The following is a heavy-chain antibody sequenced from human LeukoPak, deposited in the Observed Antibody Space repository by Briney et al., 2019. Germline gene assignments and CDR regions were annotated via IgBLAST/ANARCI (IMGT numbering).Heavy chain of an antibody. CDR2: IYTSGST. Sequence: SETLSLTCTVSGGFISSYYWSWIRQPPGKGLEWIGRIYTSGSTNYNPSLKSRVTMSVDTSKNQFSLKLSSVTAADTAVYYCARDAVVVPAATPGGYYYMDVWGKGTTVTVSS. D-gene: IGHD2-2*01. V-gene: IGHV4-4*07. CDR3: ARDAVVVPAATPGGYYYMDV. J-gene: IGHJ6*03. CDR1: GGFISSYY.